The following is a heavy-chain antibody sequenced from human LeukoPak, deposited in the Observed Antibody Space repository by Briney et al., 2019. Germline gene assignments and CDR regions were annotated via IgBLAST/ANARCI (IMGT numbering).Heavy chain of an antibody. J-gene: IGHJ6*02. V-gene: IGHV1-2*02. CDR1: GYTFTGYY. CDR2: INPNGGGT. CDR3: ARDLVVEMATITYYYYGMDV. D-gene: IGHD5-24*01. Sequence: GASVKVSCKASGYTFTGYYMHWVRQAPGQGLEWMGWINPNGGGTNYAQKFQGRVTMTRDTSISTAYMELSRLRSDDTAVYYCARDLVVEMATITYYYYGMDVWGQGTTVTVSS.